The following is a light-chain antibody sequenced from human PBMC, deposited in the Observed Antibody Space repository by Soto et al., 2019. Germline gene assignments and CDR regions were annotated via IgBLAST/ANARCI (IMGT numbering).Light chain of an antibody. CDR2: RSN. V-gene: IGLV1-47*01. J-gene: IGLJ1*01. CDR3: ATWDDSLGANDV. CDR1: GSNIGSYY. Sequence: QSVLTQPPSASGTPGQRVTISCSGSGSNIGSYYVYWYQQLPGTAPKLLIYRSNQRPSGVPDRFSGSKSGTSASLAISGLRSEDEADYYCATWDDSLGANDVFGTGTKVTVL.